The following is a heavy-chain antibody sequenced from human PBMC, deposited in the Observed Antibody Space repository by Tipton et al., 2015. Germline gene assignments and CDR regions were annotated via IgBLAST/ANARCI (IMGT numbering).Heavy chain of an antibody. J-gene: IGHJ6*02. Sequence: TLSLTCTVSGGSVSSGSYYWSWIRQPPGKGLEWIGYIYYSGSTNYNPSLKSRVTISLDTSKNQFSLTLNSVTAADTAVYYCARDLEHGMDVWGQGTTVTVSS. CDR2: IYYSGST. CDR3: ARDLEHGMDV. CDR1: GGSVSSGSYY. D-gene: IGHD5-24*01. V-gene: IGHV4-61*01.